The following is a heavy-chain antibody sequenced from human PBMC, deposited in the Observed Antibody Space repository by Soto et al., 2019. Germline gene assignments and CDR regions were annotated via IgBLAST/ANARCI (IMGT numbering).Heavy chain of an antibody. J-gene: IGHJ5*02. D-gene: IGHD6-6*01. CDR1: GRSISSGNYY. V-gene: IGHV4-30-4*01. CDR3: VIAARTNWFDP. CDR2: IYYSGST. Sequence: SETLPLTCTLSGRSISSGNYYWSWIRQPPGKGLEWIGYIYYSGSTYYNPSLKSRVTISVDTSKNQFSLKLSSVTAADTAVYYCVIAARTNWFDPWGQGTLVTVSS.